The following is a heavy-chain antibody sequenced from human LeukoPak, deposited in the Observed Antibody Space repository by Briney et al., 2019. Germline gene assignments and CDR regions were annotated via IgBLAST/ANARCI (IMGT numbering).Heavy chain of an antibody. J-gene: IGHJ6*03. V-gene: IGHV3-33*06. CDR1: GFTFSSYG. D-gene: IGHD6-6*01. Sequence: GGSLRLSCAVSGFTFSSYGMHWVRQAPGKGLEWVAVIWYDGSNKYYADSVKGRFTISRDNSKNTLYLQMNSLRAEDTAVYYCAKARPSSSSGYYYYYMDVWGKGTTVTVSS. CDR3: AKARPSSSSGYYYYYMDV. CDR2: IWYDGSNK.